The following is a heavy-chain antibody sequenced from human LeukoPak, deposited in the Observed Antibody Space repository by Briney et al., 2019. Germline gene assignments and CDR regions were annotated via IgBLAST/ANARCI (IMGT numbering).Heavy chain of an antibody. CDR3: ARAWGYSDYDYYFDY. V-gene: IGHV3-74*01. Sequence: PGGSLRLSCAASGFTFSIYWMYWVRQAPGKGLVWVSHINGGGSRTTYADSVKGRFTISRDNAKNTLYLQMNSLRVEDTAVYYCARAWGYSDYDYYFDYWGQGTLVTVSS. CDR2: INGGGSRT. CDR1: GFTFSIYW. D-gene: IGHD5-12*01. J-gene: IGHJ4*02.